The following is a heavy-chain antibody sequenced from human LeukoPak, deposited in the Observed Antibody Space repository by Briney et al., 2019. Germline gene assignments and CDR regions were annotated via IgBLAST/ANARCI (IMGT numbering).Heavy chain of an antibody. J-gene: IGHJ4*02. V-gene: IGHV1-69*13. D-gene: IGHD6-6*01. CDR3: AKDVSSSSD. CDR1: GYTFTGYY. CDR2: IIPIFGTA. Sequence: SVKVSCKASGYTFTGYYMHWVRQAPGQGLEWMGGIIPIFGTANYAQKFQGRVTITADESTSTAYMELSSLRSEDTAVYYCAKDVSSSSDWGQGTLVTVSS.